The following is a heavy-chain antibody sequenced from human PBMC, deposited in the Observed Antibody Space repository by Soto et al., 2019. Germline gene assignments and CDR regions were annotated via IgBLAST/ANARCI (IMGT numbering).Heavy chain of an antibody. D-gene: IGHD4-17*01. CDR3: ATDYGWAFQI. CDR1: GLSFSDVK. CDR2: IQTNTGGGTA. V-gene: IGHV3-15*01. J-gene: IGHJ3*02. Sequence: EVQLVASGGVLVKPGESLRLSCAGSGLSFSDVKMTWVRQLPGKGLEWVGRIQTNTGGGTADYPAAVRGRFTISRDDSKHTLYLQLNSLKTEDTAVYYCATDYGWAFQIWGQGTTVTVSS.